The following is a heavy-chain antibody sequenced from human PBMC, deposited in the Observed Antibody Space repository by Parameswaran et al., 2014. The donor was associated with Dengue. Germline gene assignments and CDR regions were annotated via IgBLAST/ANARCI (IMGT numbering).Heavy chain of an antibody. CDR2: ISSSSSYI. V-gene: IGHV3-21*01. J-gene: IGHJ4*02. CDR3: ARGQAIDY. Sequence: VRQAPGKGLEWVSSISSSSSYIYYADSVKGRFTISRDNAKNSLYLQMNSLRAEDTAVYYCARGQAIDYWGQGTLVTVSS.